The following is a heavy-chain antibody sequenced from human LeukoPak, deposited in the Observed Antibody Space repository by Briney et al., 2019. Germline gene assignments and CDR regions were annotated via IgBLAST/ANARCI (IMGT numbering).Heavy chain of an antibody. V-gene: IGHV3-21*01. Sequence: GGSLKLSCAASGFTFSGSAMHWVRQAPGKGPEWVSSISSSSSYISYADSVKGRFTISRDNAKNSLYLQMNSLRAEDTAVYYCARGSGYDGSFDYWGQGTLVTVSS. J-gene: IGHJ4*02. CDR1: GFTFSGSA. D-gene: IGHD5-12*01. CDR2: ISSSSSYI. CDR3: ARGSGYDGSFDY.